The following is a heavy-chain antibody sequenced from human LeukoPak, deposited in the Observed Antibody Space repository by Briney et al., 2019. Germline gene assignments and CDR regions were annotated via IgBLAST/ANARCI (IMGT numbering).Heavy chain of an antibody. CDR1: GFPFNTFS. V-gene: IGHV3-48*02. J-gene: IGHJ4*02. CDR2: MSSSRNTI. D-gene: IGHD2-8*02. CDR3: AKDRGVTTRPRGYFDN. Sequence: PGGSLRLSCAASGFPFNTFSMNWVRQAPGKGLEWIAYMSSSRNTIYYADSVKGRFTISRDNAKNSLFLQMNNLRDEDTAVYYCAKDRGVTTRPRGYFDNWGQGTLVTVSS.